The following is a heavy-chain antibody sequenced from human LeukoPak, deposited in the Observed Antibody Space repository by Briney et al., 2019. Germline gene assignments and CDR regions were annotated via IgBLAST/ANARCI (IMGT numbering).Heavy chain of an antibody. J-gene: IGHJ4*02. CDR3: ARVPLWWKLPFDY. V-gene: IGHV4-34*01. Sequence: PGGSLRLSCAASGFTFSDYYWTWIRQPPGKGLEWIGEIDYTGSTNYNPSLKSRIKMSVDTSKNQFSLKLDSVTAADTAVYYCARVPLWWKLPFDYRGQGALLTVSS. CDR1: GFTFSDYY. CDR2: IDYTGST. D-gene: IGHD2-15*01.